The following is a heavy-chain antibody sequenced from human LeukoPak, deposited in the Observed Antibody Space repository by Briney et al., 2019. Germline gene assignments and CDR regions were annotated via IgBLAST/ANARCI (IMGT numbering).Heavy chain of an antibody. CDR1: GFTVSSNY. CDR2: IYSGGTT. J-gene: IGHJ4*02. CDR3: AKTGNPATGDY. Sequence: QPGGSLRLSCAASGFTVSSNYMSWVRQAPGKGLEWVSVIYSGGTTYYADSVKGRFTISRDNSKNTLYLQMNGLRAEDTAVYYCAKTGNPATGDYWGQGTLVTVSS. D-gene: IGHD1-1*01. V-gene: IGHV3-53*01.